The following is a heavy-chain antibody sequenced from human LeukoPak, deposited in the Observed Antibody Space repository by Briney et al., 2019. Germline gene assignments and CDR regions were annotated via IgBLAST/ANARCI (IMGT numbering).Heavy chain of an antibody. CDR1: GGSFSGYY. CDR2: INHSGST. V-gene: IGHV4-34*01. Sequence: SETLSLTCAVYGGSFSGYYWSWIRQPPGKGLEWIGEINHSGSTNYNPSLKSRVTMSVDTSKNQFSLKLSSVTAADTAVYYCARGKRADYWGQGTLVTVSS. J-gene: IGHJ4*02. D-gene: IGHD1-1*01. CDR3: ARGKRADY.